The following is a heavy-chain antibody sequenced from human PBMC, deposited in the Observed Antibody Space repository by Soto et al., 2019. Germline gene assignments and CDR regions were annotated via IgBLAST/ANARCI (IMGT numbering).Heavy chain of an antibody. CDR2: INHSGST. V-gene: IGHV4-34*01. D-gene: IGHD2-15*01. J-gene: IGHJ5*02. Sequence: QVQLQQWGAGLLKPSETLSLTCAVYGGSFSGYYWSWIRQPPGKGLEWIGEINHSGSTNYNPSLKRRVTISVDTSKNQFSLKLSSVTAADTAVYYCARTKGYCSGGSCPNWCDPWGQGTLVTVSS. CDR3: ARTKGYCSGGSCPNWCDP. CDR1: GGSFSGYY.